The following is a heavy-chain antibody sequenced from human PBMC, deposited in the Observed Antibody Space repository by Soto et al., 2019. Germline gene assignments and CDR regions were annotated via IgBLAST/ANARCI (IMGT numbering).Heavy chain of an antibody. CDR3: TKDNGWLAYY. D-gene: IGHD6-19*01. V-gene: IGHV3-23*01. CDR2: IRRSGDVT. Sequence: SGGSLRLSCAASGFTFSSYSMSWVRQAPGKGLEWVSGIRRSGDVTYYADSVKGRFTISRDNAKSTLYLQMSSLRVEDTAVYFCTKDNGWLAYYWGQGALVTVSS. CDR1: GFTFSSYS. J-gene: IGHJ4*02.